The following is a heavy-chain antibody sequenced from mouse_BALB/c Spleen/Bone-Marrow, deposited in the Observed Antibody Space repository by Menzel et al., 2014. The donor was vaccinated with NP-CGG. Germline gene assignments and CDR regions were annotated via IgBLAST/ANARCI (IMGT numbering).Heavy chain of an antibody. D-gene: IGHD2-12*01. J-gene: IGHJ2*01. CDR3: AREDDGDVYYFDY. Sequence: EVKLMESGGDLVQPGGSRKLSCAASGFTFXSFGMHWVRQAPEKGLEWVAYISSGSSTIYYADTVKGRFTISRDNPKNTLFLQMTSLRSEDTAMYYCAREDDGDVYYFDYWGQGTTLTVSS. V-gene: IGHV5-17*02. CDR1: GFTFXSFG. CDR2: ISSGSSTI.